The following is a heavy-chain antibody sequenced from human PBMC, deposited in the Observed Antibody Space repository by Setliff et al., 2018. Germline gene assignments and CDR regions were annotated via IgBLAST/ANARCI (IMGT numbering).Heavy chain of an antibody. CDR2: ISTDGSSI. Sequence: GGSLRLSCVTSGFTFSTYWMHWVRQAPGQGLVWVARISTDGSSIYYADSMKGRFTISRDNAKNSLYLQMNSLRAEDTAVYYCASAGHSGSWFPFDAFHIWGQGTMVTVSS. CDR1: GFTFSTYW. CDR3: ASAGHSGSWFPFDAFHI. J-gene: IGHJ3*02. D-gene: IGHD6-13*01. V-gene: IGHV3-74*01.